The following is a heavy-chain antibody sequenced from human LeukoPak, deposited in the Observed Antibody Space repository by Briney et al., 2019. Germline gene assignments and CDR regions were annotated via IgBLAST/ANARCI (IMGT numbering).Heavy chain of an antibody. Sequence: RGALRLSCVASGFFFSSYSMSWVRPAPGKGLEWVSFITGSGGNTYHADSVKGRFTISQENSKNTVYLQMRSLRVDDTAVYYCAKAASSSWPSYYYGMDVWGQGTTVIVCS. CDR2: ITGSGGNT. CDR3: AKAASSSWPSYYYGMDV. D-gene: IGHD6-13*01. CDR1: GFFFSSYS. V-gene: IGHV3-23*01. J-gene: IGHJ6*02.